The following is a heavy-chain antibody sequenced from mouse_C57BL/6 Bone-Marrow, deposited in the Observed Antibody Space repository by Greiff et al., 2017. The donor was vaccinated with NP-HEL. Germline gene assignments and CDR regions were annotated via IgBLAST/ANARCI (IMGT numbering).Heavy chain of an antibody. Sequence: QVTLKESGPGILQSSQTLSLTCSFSGFSLSTSGMGVSWIRQPSGKGLEWLAHIYWDDDKRYNPSLKSRLTISKDTSRNQVFLKITSVDTADTATYYCARREGGGYYVGDAMDYWGQGTSVTVSS. D-gene: IGHD2-3*01. V-gene: IGHV8-12*01. J-gene: IGHJ4*01. CDR3: ARREGGGYYVGDAMDY. CDR2: IYWDDDK. CDR1: GFSLSTSGMG.